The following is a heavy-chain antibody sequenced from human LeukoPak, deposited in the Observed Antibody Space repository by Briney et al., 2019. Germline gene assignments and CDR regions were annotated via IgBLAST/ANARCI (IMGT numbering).Heavy chain of an antibody. CDR3: ARVPRIQPWFHYFDY. V-gene: IGHV1-18*01. J-gene: IGHJ4*02. D-gene: IGHD5-18*01. Sequence: ASVKVSCKASGYTFTSYGISWVRQAPGQGLEWVGRISAYNGNTNYAQKLQGRVTMTTDTSTSTAYMELRSLRSDDTAVYYCARVPRIQPWFHYFDYWGQGTLVTVSS. CDR1: GYTFTSYG. CDR2: ISAYNGNT.